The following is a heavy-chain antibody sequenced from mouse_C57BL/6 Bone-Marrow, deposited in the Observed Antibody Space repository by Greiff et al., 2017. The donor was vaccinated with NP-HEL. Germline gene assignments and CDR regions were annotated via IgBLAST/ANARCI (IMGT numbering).Heavy chain of an antibody. J-gene: IGHJ2*01. Sequence: EVKLVESGGGLVQPGGSLKLSCAASGFTFSDYYMYWVRQTPEKRLEWVAYISNGGGSTYYPDTVKGRFTISRDNAKNTLYLQMSRLKSEDTAMYYCARRYDGYSYYFDYWGQGTTLTVSS. CDR1: GFTFSDYY. D-gene: IGHD2-3*01. CDR3: ARRYDGYSYYFDY. CDR2: ISNGGGST. V-gene: IGHV5-12*01.